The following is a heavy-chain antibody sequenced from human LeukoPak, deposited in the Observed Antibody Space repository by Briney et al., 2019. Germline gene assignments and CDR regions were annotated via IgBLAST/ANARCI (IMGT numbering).Heavy chain of an antibody. CDR3: TRRMTRGHYSFDY. V-gene: IGHV3-73*01. CDR2: IRSKANSYAT. CDR1: GFTFSGSA. D-gene: IGHD6-6*01. Sequence: GGSLRLSCAASGFTFSGSAMHWVRQASGKGLEWVGRIRSKANSYATAYAASVKGRFTISRDDSKNTAYLQMNSLKTEDTAGYYLTRRMTRGHYSFDYWGQGTPGTVSS. J-gene: IGHJ4*02.